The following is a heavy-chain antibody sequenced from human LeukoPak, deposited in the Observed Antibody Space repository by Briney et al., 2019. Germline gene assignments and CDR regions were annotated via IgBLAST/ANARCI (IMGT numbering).Heavy chain of an antibody. CDR1: GFTFSSYA. CDR2: ISYDGSNK. J-gene: IGHJ5*02. V-gene: IGHV3-30*04. D-gene: IGHD4-17*01. CDR3: ARDYGDYPDPGWFDP. Sequence: GGSLRLSCAASGFTFSSYAMHWVRQAPGKGLEWVAVISYDGSNKYYADSVKGRFTISRDNSKNTLYLQMNSLRAEDTAVYYCARDYGDYPDPGWFDPWGQGTLVTVSS.